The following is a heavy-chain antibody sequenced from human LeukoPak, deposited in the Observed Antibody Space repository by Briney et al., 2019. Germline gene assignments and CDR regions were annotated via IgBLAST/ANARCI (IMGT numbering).Heavy chain of an antibody. V-gene: IGHV3-33*01. CDR2: IWYDGSNK. CDR1: GFTFSSYG. Sequence: PGGSLRLSCAASGFTFSSYGMHWVRQAPGKGLEWVAVIWYDGSNKYYEDSVKGRFTISRDNSKNTLYLQMNSLRAEDTAVYYCARDHYYDSSGLGYWGQGTLVTVSS. CDR3: ARDHYYDSSGLGY. J-gene: IGHJ4*02. D-gene: IGHD3-22*01.